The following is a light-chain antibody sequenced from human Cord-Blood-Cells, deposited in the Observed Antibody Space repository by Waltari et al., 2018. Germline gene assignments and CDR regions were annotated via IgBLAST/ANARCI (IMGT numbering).Light chain of an antibody. Sequence: NFILTQPHSVSESPGQTLTIPCTCTSGSLDSNYVQWYQQPPGSAPTTVIYEDNQRPSGVPDRFSGSIDSSTNSASLTISGLKTEDEADYYCQSYDSSNVVFGGGTKLTVL. CDR2: EDN. V-gene: IGLV6-57*02. J-gene: IGLJ2*01. CDR3: QSYDSSNVV. CDR1: SGSLDSNY.